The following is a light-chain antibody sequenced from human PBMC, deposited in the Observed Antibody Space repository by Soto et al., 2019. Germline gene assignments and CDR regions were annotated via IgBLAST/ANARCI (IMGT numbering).Light chain of an antibody. CDR2: NTN. CDR3: ASWDDSLDGPWL. J-gene: IGLJ3*02. Sequence: QSVLTQPPSASGTPGQGVNISCSGSNSNIGSHAVNWYQQLPGMAPRLLIYNTNRRHPGVPDRFSASKSGMSASLAISGLQVDDEDDYFCASWDDSLDGPWLFGGGTKLTVL. V-gene: IGLV1-44*01. CDR1: NSNIGSHA.